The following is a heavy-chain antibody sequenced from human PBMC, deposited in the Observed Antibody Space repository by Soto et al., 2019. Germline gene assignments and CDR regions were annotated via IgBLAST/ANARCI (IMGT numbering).Heavy chain of an antibody. CDR2: ISGGGATT. CDR1: GFTFSSYA. V-gene: IGHV3-23*01. D-gene: IGHD1-1*01. J-gene: IGHJ4*02. CDR3: ARAPNWNHESGYFDC. Sequence: EVHLLESGGGLVQPGGSLGLSCAASGFTFSSYAVSWVRQPPGKGLEWVSTISGGGATTNYADSVKGRFTFSRDNSRNMLYLQMNSLRADDTAVYYCARAPNWNHESGYFDCWGQGTLVTVSS.